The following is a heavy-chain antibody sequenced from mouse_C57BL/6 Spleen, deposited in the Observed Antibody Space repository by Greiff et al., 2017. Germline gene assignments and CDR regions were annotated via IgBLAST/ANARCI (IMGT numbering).Heavy chain of an antibody. CDR1: GYTFTDYN. J-gene: IGHJ3*01. D-gene: IGHD1-1*01. CDR3: ARSLYYGSSYGFAY. Sequence: VQLQQSGPELVKPGASVKIPCKASGYTFTDYNMDWVKQSHGKSLEWIGDINPNNGGTIYNQKFKGKATLTVDKSSSTAYMELRSLTSEDTAVYYCARSLYYGSSYGFAYWGQGTLVTVSA. V-gene: IGHV1-18*01. CDR2: INPNNGGT.